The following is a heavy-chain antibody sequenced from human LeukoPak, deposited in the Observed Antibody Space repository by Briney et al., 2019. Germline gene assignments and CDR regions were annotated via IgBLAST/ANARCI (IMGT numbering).Heavy chain of an antibody. V-gene: IGHV3-64D*06. CDR1: GFTFSSYA. J-gene: IGHJ4*02. CDR3: VKDLKAAAGTSYYFDY. D-gene: IGHD6-13*01. Sequence: PGGSLRLSCSASGFTFSSYAMHWVRQAPGKGLEYVSAISSNGGSTYYADSVKGRFTISRDNSKNTLYLQMSSLRAEDTAVYYCVKDLKAAAGTSYYFDYWGQGTLVTVSS. CDR2: ISSNGGST.